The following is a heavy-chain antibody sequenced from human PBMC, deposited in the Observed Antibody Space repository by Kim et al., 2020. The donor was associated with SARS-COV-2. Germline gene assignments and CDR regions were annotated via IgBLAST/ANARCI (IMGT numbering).Heavy chain of an antibody. CDR1: GYTFTSYD. CDR2: MNPNSGNT. J-gene: IGHJ5*02. D-gene: IGHD6-13*01. CDR3: ARRGIAAAGNWFDP. V-gene: IGHV1-8*01. Sequence: ASVKVSCKASGYTFTSYDINWVRQATGQGLEWMGWMNPNSGNTGYAQKFQGRVTMTRNTSISTAYMELSSLRSEDTAVYYCARRGIAAAGNWFDPWGQGTLVTVSS.